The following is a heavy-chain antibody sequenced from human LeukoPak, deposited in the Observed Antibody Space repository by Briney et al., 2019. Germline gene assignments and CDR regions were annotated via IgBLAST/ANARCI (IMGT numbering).Heavy chain of an antibody. V-gene: IGHV3-11*01. J-gene: IGHJ4*02. Sequence: PGGSLRLSCAGSGFTFSDNYMSWIRQAPGKGLEWISYISSSGSSTYYADSVKGRFTISRGNAKNSLYLQMNSLRAEDTAVYYCVRGSGCYWGQGTLVTVSS. CDR3: VRGSGCY. CDR1: GFTFSDNY. D-gene: IGHD3-10*01. CDR2: ISSSGSST.